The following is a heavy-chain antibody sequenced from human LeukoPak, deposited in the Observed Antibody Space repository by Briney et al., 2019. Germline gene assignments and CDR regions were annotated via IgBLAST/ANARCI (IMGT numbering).Heavy chain of an antibody. CDR1: GFTFSSYS. J-gene: IGHJ4*02. V-gene: IGHV3-48*01. CDR3: AASSGWYYFDY. Sequence: GGSLRLSCAASGFTFSSYSMNWVRQAPGKGLEWVSYISSSSTIYYADSVKGRFTISRDNAKNSLYLQMNSLRAEDTAVYYCAASSGWYYFDYWGQGTLVTVSS. D-gene: IGHD6-19*01. CDR2: ISSSSTI.